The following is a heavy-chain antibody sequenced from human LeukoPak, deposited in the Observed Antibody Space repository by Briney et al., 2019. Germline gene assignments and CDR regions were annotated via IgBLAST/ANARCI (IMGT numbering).Heavy chain of an antibody. CDR2: INPNSGGT. CDR1: GYTFTGYY. D-gene: IGHD5-18*01. J-gene: IGHJ4*02. V-gene: IGHV1-2*02. Sequence: ASVKVSCKASGYTFTGYYMHWVRQAPGQGLEWMGWINPNSGGTNYAQKFQGRVTMTRDTSISTAYMELSRLRSDDTAVYYCARGTGEGYTYGRYYFDYWGQGTLVTVSS. CDR3: ARGTGEGYTYGRYYFDY.